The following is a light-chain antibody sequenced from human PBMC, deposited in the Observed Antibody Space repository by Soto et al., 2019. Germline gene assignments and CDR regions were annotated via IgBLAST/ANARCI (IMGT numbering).Light chain of an antibody. CDR2: DAS. Sequence: EIVLTQSPATLSLSPGERATLSCRASQRVSSYLAWYQQKPGKAPKLLIDDASNRATGSPARFSGSGSGTEFSLTISILEPEDLAVYCCQQRSHWPQGEWTFVQGTKVEIK. V-gene: IGKV3-11*01. CDR3: QQRSHWPQGEWT. J-gene: IGKJ1*01. CDR1: QRVSSY.